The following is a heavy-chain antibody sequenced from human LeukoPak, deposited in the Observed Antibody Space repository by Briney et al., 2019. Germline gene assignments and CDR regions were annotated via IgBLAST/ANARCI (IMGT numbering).Heavy chain of an antibody. J-gene: IGHJ6*03. Sequence: PGGSLRLSCAASGSTFSSYSMNWVRQAPGKGLEWVSSISSSSVYIYYADSLKGRFTISRDNAKNSLYLQMNSLRAEDTAVYYCARENHTPRGYCSSTSCSDYYMDVWGKGTTVTVSS. D-gene: IGHD2-2*01. CDR2: ISSSSVYI. V-gene: IGHV3-21*01. CDR1: GSTFSSYS. CDR3: ARENHTPRGYCSSTSCSDYYMDV.